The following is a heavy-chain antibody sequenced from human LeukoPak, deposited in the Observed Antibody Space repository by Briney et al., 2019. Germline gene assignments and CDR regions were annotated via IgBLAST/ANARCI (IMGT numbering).Heavy chain of an antibody. CDR1: GYTFTNYY. Sequence: GASVKVSCKASGYTFTNYYIHWVRQAPGQGLEWMGWIHPNSGGTNYAQKFQGRVTMTRDTSISTAYMELSRLRFDDTAVYYCARGFYDRGLFDYWGQGILVTVSS. CDR3: ARGFYDRGLFDY. J-gene: IGHJ4*02. V-gene: IGHV1-2*02. CDR2: IHPNSGGT. D-gene: IGHD3-22*01.